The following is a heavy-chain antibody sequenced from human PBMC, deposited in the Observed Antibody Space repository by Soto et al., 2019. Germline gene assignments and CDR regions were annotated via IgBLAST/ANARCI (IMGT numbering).Heavy chain of an antibody. CDR3: AHIRARRLKYYFDY. CDR1: GGSISSSSYY. D-gene: IGHD6-6*01. CDR2: IYYSGST. J-gene: IGHJ4*02. Sequence: QLQLQESGPGLVKPSETLSLTCTVSGGSISSSSYYWGWIRQPPGKGLEWIGSIYYSGSTYYNPSLQSRVTISVDTSKNQFSLKLSSVTAADTAVYYCAHIRARRLKYYFDYWGQGTLVTVSS. V-gene: IGHV4-39*01.